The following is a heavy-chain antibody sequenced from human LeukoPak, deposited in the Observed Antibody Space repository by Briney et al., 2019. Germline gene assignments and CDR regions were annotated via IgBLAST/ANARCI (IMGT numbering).Heavy chain of an antibody. Sequence: GGSLRLSCAASGFTFSSYWMSWVRQAPGKGLEWVANIKQDGSEKYYVDSVKGRFTISRDNAKNSLYLQMNSLRAEDTAVYYCARDWGAGVYDSSGYRAFFDYWGQGTLVTVSS. CDR3: ARDWGAGVYDSSGYRAFFDY. D-gene: IGHD3-22*01. CDR1: GFTFSSYW. CDR2: IKQDGSEK. J-gene: IGHJ4*02. V-gene: IGHV3-7*01.